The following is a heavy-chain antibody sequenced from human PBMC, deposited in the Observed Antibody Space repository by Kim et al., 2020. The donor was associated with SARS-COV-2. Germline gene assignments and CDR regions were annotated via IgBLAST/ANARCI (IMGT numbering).Heavy chain of an antibody. CDR3: ARQGGSGWTDYFDV. J-gene: IGHJ4*02. Sequence: SETLSLTCTVSGDSINSLYWSWIRQPPGKGLEWLGYVYYTGSTRYNPSLNGRLTISVDTSKSQFFLNLTSVTAADTAVYYCARQGGSGWTDYFDVWGQGLLVSVSS. CDR2: VYYTGST. CDR1: GDSINSLY. V-gene: IGHV4-59*11. D-gene: IGHD6-25*01.